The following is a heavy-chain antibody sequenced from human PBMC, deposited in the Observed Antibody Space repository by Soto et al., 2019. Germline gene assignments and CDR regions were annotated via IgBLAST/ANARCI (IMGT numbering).Heavy chain of an antibody. CDR2: IYRTGST. Sequence: SETLSLTCAVSGGSFTSNNWWTWVRQPPGQGLEWIGEIYRTGSTNYNPSLKSRVTRSLDKSENQFSLQVTSLTAADTAVYYCASRDPGTSVDYWGQGTLVTVSS. V-gene: IGHV4-4*02. CDR3: ASRDPGTSVDY. J-gene: IGHJ4*02. D-gene: IGHD1-7*01. CDR1: GGSFTSNNW.